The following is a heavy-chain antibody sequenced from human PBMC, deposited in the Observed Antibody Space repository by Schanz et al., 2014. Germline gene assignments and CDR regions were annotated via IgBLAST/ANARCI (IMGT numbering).Heavy chain of an antibody. CDR3: ARDKGGYYPFDY. V-gene: IGHV3-23*04. Sequence: EVQLVESGGGLVQPGGSLRLSCAASGFTFSSCAMSWVRQAPGKGLVWVSRTSHDGSFTTFADSVKGRFTISRDNAKNSLYLQMNSLRAEDTAVYYCARDKGGYYPFDYWGQGSLVTVSS. J-gene: IGHJ4*02. D-gene: IGHD3-22*01. CDR1: GFTFSSCA. CDR2: TSHDGSFT.